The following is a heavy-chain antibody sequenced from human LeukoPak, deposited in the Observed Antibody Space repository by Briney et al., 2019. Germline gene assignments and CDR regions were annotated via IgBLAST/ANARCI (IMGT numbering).Heavy chain of an antibody. CDR3: ARRYCSSTSCYPSRYNWFDP. CDR1: GCTFTGYY. Sequence: ASVKVSCKASGCTFTGYYMHWVRQAPGQGLEWMGWINPNSGGTNYAQKFQGRVTMTRDTSISTAHMELSRLRSDDTAVYYCARRYCSSTSCYPSRYNWFDPWGQGTLVTVSS. J-gene: IGHJ5*02. V-gene: IGHV1-2*02. CDR2: INPNSGGT. D-gene: IGHD2-2*01.